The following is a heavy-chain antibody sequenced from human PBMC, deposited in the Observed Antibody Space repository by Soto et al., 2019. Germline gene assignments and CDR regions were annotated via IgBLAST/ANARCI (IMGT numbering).Heavy chain of an antibody. V-gene: IGHV4-30-4*01. Sequence: QVQLQESGPGLVKPSQTLSLICTVSGGSISNDGYYWSWIRQTPGKGLEWIGYIYYSGSTYYNPALESRLTISIDTSKSQFSLNLGSVTAADTAVYYCARGLSTKKVGSWGQGTLVTVSS. CDR1: GGSISNDGYY. D-gene: IGHD5-12*01. CDR3: ARGLSTKKVGS. J-gene: IGHJ4*02. CDR2: IYYSGST.